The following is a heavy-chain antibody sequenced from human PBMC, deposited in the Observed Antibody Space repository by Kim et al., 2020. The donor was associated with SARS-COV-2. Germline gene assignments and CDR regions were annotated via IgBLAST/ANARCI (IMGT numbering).Heavy chain of an antibody. Sequence: GGSLRLSCAASGFSFSSYAMAWVRQAPGKGLECVSGITGGDSKYYADSVKGRFSISRDNSKKTVYLDVNSLRVEDTAVYYCAKDKISGDGYWYFDAWGRGNLVNVSS. V-gene: IGHV3-23*01. CDR1: GFSFSSYA. D-gene: IGHD7-27*01. CDR2: ITGGDSK. J-gene: IGHJ2*01. CDR3: AKDKISGDGYWYFDA.